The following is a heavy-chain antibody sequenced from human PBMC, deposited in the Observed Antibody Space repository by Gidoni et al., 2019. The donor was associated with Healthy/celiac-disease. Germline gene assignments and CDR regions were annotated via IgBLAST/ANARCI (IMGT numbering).Heavy chain of an antibody. CDR1: GGSFSGYY. CDR3: ARGGQKYQLLDYFDY. CDR2: ITHSGST. D-gene: IGHD2-2*01. J-gene: IGHJ4*02. Sequence: QVQLQQWGAGLVKPSETLSLTCAVDGGSFSGYYWRWIRQPPGKGLEWIGEITHSGSTNYNPSLKSRVTISVDTSKNQFSLKLSSVTAADTAVYYCARGGQKYQLLDYFDYWGQGTLVTVSS. V-gene: IGHV4-34*01.